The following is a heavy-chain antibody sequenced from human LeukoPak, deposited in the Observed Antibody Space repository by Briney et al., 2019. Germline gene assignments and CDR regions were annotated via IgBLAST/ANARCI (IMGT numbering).Heavy chain of an antibody. D-gene: IGHD5-24*01. Sequence: PGGSLRLSCAASGFTFSSYAMHWVRQAPGKGLEWVAVISYDGSNKYYADSVKGRFTISRDNSKNTLYLQMNSLRAEDTAVYYCARLPSPSWLQSGYYFDYWGQGTLVTVSS. V-gene: IGHV3-30-3*01. CDR1: GFTFSSYA. J-gene: IGHJ4*02. CDR2: ISYDGSNK. CDR3: ARLPSPSWLQSGYYFDY.